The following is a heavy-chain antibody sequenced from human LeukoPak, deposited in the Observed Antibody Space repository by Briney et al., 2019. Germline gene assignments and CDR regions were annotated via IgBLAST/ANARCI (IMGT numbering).Heavy chain of an antibody. D-gene: IGHD1-1*01. CDR2: IYYTGAT. V-gene: IGHV4-59*08. CDR1: RVSINYFY. J-gene: IGHJ4*02. CDR3: ARWNEGLDY. Sequence: SETLSLTCTVSRVSINYFYWSWLRQPPGKGMEFLAHIYYTGATYYNRSLQSRVSISVDTAKNQLSLRLNSVTAADTAVYYCARWNEGLDYWGQGTLVTVSS.